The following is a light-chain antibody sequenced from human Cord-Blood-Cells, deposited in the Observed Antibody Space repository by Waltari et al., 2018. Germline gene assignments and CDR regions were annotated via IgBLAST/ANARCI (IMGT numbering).Light chain of an antibody. V-gene: IGLV2-14*01. J-gene: IGLJ1*01. CDR3: SSYTSSRTRV. Sequence: QSALTQPASVSGSPGQSITISCTGTSSDVGGYNYVSWYQQHPGKAPKLMLYDVSNRPSGVSNRFSGSKAGNTASLTISGIQAEDEADYYCSSYTSSRTRVFGTGTKVTVL. CDR1: SSDVGGYNY. CDR2: DVS.